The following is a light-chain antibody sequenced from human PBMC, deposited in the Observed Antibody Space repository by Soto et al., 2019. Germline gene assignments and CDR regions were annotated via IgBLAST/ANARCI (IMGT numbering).Light chain of an antibody. Sequence: QYLLPQPRSASGTPRKRVPISCYGSSSYFAVNTVNWYQQLPGTAPKVLVYDNNRRPSGVPDRLSGSKSGTSASLAISGRQAEDEADYFCAPWDTTLNGFVFGTGT. CDR3: APWDTTLNGFV. V-gene: IGLV1-44*01. J-gene: IGLJ1*01. CDR2: DNN. CDR1: SSYFAVNT.